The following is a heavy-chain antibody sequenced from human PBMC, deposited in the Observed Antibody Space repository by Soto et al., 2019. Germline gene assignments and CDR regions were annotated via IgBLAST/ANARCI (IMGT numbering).Heavy chain of an antibody. CDR1: GFTFSSYA. D-gene: IGHD3-10*01. Sequence: EVQLLESGGGLVQPAGSLRLSCAASGFTFSSYAMSWVRQAPGKGLEWVSAISGSGGSTYYADSVKGRFTISRDNSKNTLYLQMNSLRAEDTAVYYCAKGGVRSMVRGVITPGMDYYYYMDVWGKGTTVTVSS. CDR2: ISGSGGST. CDR3: AKGGVRSMVRGVITPGMDYYYYMDV. J-gene: IGHJ6*03. V-gene: IGHV3-23*01.